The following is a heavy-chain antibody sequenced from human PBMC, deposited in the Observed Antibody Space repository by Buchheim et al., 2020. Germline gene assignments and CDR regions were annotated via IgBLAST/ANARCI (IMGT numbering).Heavy chain of an antibody. V-gene: IGHV3-30-3*01. CDR1: GFTFSSYD. CDR3: ASLQNDY. CDR2: ISYDGSNK. Sequence: QVQLVESGGGVVQPGRSLRLSCAASGFTFSSYDMHWVRQAPGKGLEWVAVISYDGSNKYYADSVKGRFTISRDNSKNTLYLQMNSRRAEDTAVYYCASLQNDYCGQGTL. D-gene: IGHD2-15*01. J-gene: IGHJ4*02.